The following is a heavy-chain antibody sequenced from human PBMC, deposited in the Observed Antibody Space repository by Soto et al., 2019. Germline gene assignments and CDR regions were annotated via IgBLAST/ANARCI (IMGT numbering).Heavy chain of an antibody. CDR3: AINPGIEVAGPGY. CDR1: GGSIGGSAYH. D-gene: IGHD6-19*01. J-gene: IGHJ4*02. CDR2: IHYSGRV. Sequence: SETLSLTCTVSGGSIGGSAYHWGWIRQPPGNGLEWTGSIHYSGRVYYNESLLGRVTILVDTSTNRFSLSLDSVTAADTAVYYCAINPGIEVAGPGYWGPGTLVTVSS. V-gene: IGHV4-39*02.